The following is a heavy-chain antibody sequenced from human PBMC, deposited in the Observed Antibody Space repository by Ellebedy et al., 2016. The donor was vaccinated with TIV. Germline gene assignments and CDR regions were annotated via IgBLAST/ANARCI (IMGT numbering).Heavy chain of an antibody. J-gene: IGHJ4*02. CDR1: GLPFSSSA. CDR3: AKPARTDATDF. CDR2: ISADASRT. D-gene: IGHD4-17*01. V-gene: IGHV3-23*01. Sequence: GESLKISXAAPGLPFSSSAMSWVRQAPGKGLEWVSGISADASRTFYVDSVKGRFTISRDNSQQTLHLQMNGLRAEDTAIYYCAKPARTDATDFWGQGTLVTVSS.